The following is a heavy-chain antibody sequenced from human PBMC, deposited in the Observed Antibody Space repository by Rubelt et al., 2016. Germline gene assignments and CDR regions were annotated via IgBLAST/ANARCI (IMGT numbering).Heavy chain of an antibody. CDR3: ARGRNGAL. V-gene: IGHV3-7*01. CDR1: GFTFSTFS. D-gene: IGHD2-8*01. J-gene: IGHJ4*02. CDR2: INQAGREA. Sequence: EVQLVESGGGLVQPGGSLRLSCAASGFTFSTFSMTWVRQAPGKRLEWVANINQAGREAHYVGSVKGRITISRDNTKNSLYLQMKDLSAHDTAVYYCARGRNGALWGQGTLVIVSS.